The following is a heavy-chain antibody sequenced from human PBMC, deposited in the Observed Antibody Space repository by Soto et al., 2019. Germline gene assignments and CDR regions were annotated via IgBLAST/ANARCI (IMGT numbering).Heavy chain of an antibody. D-gene: IGHD3-22*01. V-gene: IGHV1-69*13. Sequence: SVKVSCKASGGTFGSYAISWVRQAPGQGLEWMGGIIPIFGTANYAQKFQGRVTITADESTSTAYMELSSLRSEDAAVYYCARVLMGYYDSSGYYPDWGQGTLVTVSS. CDR2: IIPIFGTA. CDR3: ARVLMGYYDSSGYYPD. J-gene: IGHJ4*02. CDR1: GGTFGSYA.